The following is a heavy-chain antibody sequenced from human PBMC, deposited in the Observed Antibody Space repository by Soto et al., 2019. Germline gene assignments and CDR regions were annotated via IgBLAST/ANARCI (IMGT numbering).Heavy chain of an antibody. Sequence: GGSLRLSCATSGFTFNTYPMTWVRQAPGKGLEWVSSISSTAGRTSSYADSVKGRFAISRDFSDNTVYLQMNNLRVDDTAVYFCAKGVLSFHYGMEVWGQGTTVTVSS. V-gene: IGHV3-23*01. CDR2: ISSTAGRTS. CDR1: GFTFNTYP. CDR3: AKGVLSFHYGMEV. J-gene: IGHJ6*02. D-gene: IGHD3-10*01.